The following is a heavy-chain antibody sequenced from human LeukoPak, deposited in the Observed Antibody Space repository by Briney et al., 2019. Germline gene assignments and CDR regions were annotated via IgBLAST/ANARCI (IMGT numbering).Heavy chain of an antibody. CDR1: GGSFSGYY. D-gene: IGHD6-13*01. CDR3: ARVGGSSSWYYYYYMDV. CDR2: IYYSGST. J-gene: IGHJ6*03. Sequence: SETLSLTCAVYGGSFSGYYWSWIRQPPGKGLEWIGYIYYSGSTNYNPSLKSRVTISVDTSKNQFSLKLSSVTAADTAVYYCARVGGSSSWYYYYYMDVWGKGTTVTVSS. V-gene: IGHV4-59*01.